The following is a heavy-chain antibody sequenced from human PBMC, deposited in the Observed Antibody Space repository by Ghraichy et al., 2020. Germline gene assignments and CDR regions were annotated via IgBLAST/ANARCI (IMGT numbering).Heavy chain of an antibody. CDR2: IHPDGSDT. J-gene: IGHJ4*02. D-gene: IGHD6-13*01. Sequence: LSLACAVSGFTLSSHWMHWVRQAPGKGLVWVSRIHPDGSDTTYADSVKGRFTISRDNAENMVYLQMNSLRAEDAAVYYCVRDRTVAGTGPHFDYWGQGTLVTVSS. CDR3: VRDRTVAGTGPHFDY. CDR1: GFTLSSHW. V-gene: IGHV3-74*01.